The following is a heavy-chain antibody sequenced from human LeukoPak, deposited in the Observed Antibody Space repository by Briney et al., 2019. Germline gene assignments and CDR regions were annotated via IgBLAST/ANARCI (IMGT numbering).Heavy chain of an antibody. V-gene: IGHV3-23*01. CDR1: GFTFSSYG. D-gene: IGHD6-13*01. CDR3: AKIPYTSSWYGY. Sequence: GGSLRLSCAASGFTFSSYGVNWVRQAPGKGLQWVSAISSSGGSTYYADSVKGRFTISRDNSKNTLYLQLNSLRAEDTAVYYCAKIPYTSSWYGYWGQGTLVTVSS. CDR2: ISSSGGST. J-gene: IGHJ4*02.